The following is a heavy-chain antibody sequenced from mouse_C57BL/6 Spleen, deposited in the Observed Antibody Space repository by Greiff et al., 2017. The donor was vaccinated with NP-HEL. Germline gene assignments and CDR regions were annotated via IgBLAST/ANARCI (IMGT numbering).Heavy chain of an antibody. CDR1: GYTFTSYW. Sequence: QVQLKQSGPELVKPGASVKMSCKASGYTFTSYWITWVKQRPGQGLEWIGDIYPGSGGTNYNEKFKSKATLTVDTSSSTAYMQLSSLTSEDSAVYCCARYGACGPWFAYWGKGTLVTVSA. CDR2: IYPGSGGT. CDR3: ARYGACGPWFAY. V-gene: IGHV1-55*01. D-gene: IGHD1-1*02. J-gene: IGHJ3*01.